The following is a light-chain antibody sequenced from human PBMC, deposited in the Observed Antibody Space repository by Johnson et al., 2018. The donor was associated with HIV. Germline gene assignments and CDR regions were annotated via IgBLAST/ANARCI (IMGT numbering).Light chain of an antibody. CDR1: SSNIGNNY. J-gene: IGLJ1*01. Sequence: QSVLTQPPSVSAAPGQKVTISCSGSSSNIGNNYVSWYQQLPGTAPKLLIYENNKRPSGIPDRFSGSKSGTSATLGITGLQTGGEADYYCGTWDNSLSAYVFDTGTKVTV. CDR3: GTWDNSLSAYV. CDR2: ENN. V-gene: IGLV1-51*02.